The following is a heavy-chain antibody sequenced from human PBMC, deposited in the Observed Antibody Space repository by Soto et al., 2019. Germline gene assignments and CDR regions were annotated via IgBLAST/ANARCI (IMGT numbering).Heavy chain of an antibody. D-gene: IGHD3-3*01. CDR1: GFTFSNAW. J-gene: IGHJ6*02. CDR2: IKSKTDGGTT. Sequence: EVQLVESGGGLVKPGGSLRLSCAASGFTFSNAWMNWVRQAPGKGLEWVGRIKSKTDGGTTDYAAPVKGRFTISRDDSKNTLYLQMNSLKTEDTAVYYCTTANPAADYDFWSGYYTYYYCGMDVWGQGTTVTVSS. V-gene: IGHV3-15*07. CDR3: TTANPAADYDFWSGYYTYYYCGMDV.